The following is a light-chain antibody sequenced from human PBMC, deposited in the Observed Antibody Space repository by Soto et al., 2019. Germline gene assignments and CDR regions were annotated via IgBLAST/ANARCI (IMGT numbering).Light chain of an antibody. V-gene: IGLV2-23*01. CDR1: SSDVGSYNH. CDR3: CTYAGSNTYV. J-gene: IGLJ1*01. CDR2: EGS. Sequence: QSALTQPASVSGSPGQSITISCTGTSSDVGSYNHVSWYQQHPGKAPKLMIYEGSKRPSGVSNRFSGSKSGNTASLTTSGLQAEDEDDYYCCTYAGSNTYVLGTGTKVTVL.